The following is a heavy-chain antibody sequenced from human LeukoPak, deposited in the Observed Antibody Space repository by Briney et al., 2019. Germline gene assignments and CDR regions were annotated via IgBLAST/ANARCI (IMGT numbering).Heavy chain of an antibody. CDR1: GGSISSGSYY. V-gene: IGHV4-61*02. Sequence: SETLSLTCTVSGGSISSGSYYWSWIRQPAGKGLEWIGRIYTSGGTNYNPSLKSRVTISVDTSKNQFSLKLSSVTAADTAVYYCARGLVAPQIDYWGRGTLVTVSS. J-gene: IGHJ4*02. CDR3: ARGLVAPQIDY. CDR2: IYTSGGT. D-gene: IGHD3-16*02.